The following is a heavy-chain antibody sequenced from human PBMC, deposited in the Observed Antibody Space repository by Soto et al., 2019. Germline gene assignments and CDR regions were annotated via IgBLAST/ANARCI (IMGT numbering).Heavy chain of an antibody. CDR3: ARTTVKWELLLYHRGTYYYYGMDV. J-gene: IGHJ6*02. CDR2: IIPIFGTA. D-gene: IGHD1-26*01. CDR1: GGTFSSYA. Sequence: VKVSCKASGGTFSSYAISWVRQAPGQGLEWMGGIIPIFGTANYAQKFQGRVTITADKSTSTAYMELSSLRSEDTDVYYCARTTVKWELLLYHRGTYYYYGMDVWGQGTTVTVSS. V-gene: IGHV1-69*06.